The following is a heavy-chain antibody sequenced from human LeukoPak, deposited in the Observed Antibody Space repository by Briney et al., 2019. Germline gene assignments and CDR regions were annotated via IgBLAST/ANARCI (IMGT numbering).Heavy chain of an antibody. V-gene: IGHV1-8*01. CDR3: ARHCGGGTGYFYKFDY. D-gene: IGHD2-15*01. J-gene: IGHJ4*02. CDR1: GYTFTSYD. Sequence: ASVKVSCKASGYTFTSYDINWVRQATGRGLEWMGWRNPNSGNTGYAQKFQGRVTMTRNNSISTAYMELSRLRSEDTDVYYCARHCGGGTGYFYKFDYWGQGTQVTVSS. CDR2: RNPNSGNT.